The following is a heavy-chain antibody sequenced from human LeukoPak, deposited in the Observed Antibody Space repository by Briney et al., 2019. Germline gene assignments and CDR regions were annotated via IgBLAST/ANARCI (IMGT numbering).Heavy chain of an antibody. D-gene: IGHD2-15*01. V-gene: IGHV3-23*01. CDR1: GFTFSSYA. Sequence: GGSLRLSCAASGFTFSSYAMSWVRQAPGKGLEWVSAISFSGGSTYYADSVKGGFTPSRDNSKNTLYLQMNSLRVEDTAVYYCARQLGYCSGDSCYFDFWGQGTLVTVSS. CDR3: ARQLGYCSGDSCYFDF. J-gene: IGHJ4*02. CDR2: ISFSGGST.